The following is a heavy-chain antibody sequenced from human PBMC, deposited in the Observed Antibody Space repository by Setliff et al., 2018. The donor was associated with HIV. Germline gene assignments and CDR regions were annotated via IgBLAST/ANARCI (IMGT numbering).Heavy chain of an antibody. Sequence: GGSLRLSCAASGFSFSTYGMHWVRQAPGKGLEWVAFTRYDESTKYYADSVKGRFTISRENSKNMVYLEMNSLRDDDSAVYFCVKSDYGGFDFWGQGTLVTVSS. V-gene: IGHV3-30*02. CDR3: VKSDYGGFDF. D-gene: IGHD4-17*01. J-gene: IGHJ4*02. CDR1: GFSFSTYG. CDR2: TRYDESTK.